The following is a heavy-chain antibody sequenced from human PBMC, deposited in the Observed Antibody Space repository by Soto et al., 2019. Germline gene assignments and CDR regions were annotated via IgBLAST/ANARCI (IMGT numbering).Heavy chain of an antibody. J-gene: IGHJ4*02. CDR1: GFSFSNYE. CDR3: ARDRAAGGY. D-gene: IGHD6-13*01. V-gene: IGHV3-48*03. CDR2: ISSSGTTV. Sequence: EVQLVESGGGLVQPGASLRLSCAASGFSFSNYEMNWVRQAPGKGLEWVAYISSSGTTVHYADSVGGRFTVSRDNARNSLSLQMNTRRVEDTALYYCARDRAAGGYWGQGTLVTVSS.